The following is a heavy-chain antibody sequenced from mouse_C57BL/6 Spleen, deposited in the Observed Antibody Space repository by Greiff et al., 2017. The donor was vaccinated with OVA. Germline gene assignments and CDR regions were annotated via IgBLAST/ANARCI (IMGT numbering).Heavy chain of an antibody. Sequence: QVQLQQPGAELVRPGSSVKLSCKASGYTFTSYWMHWVKQRPIQGLEWIGNIDPSDSETHYNQKFKDKATLTVDTSSSTAYMQLSSLTSEESEVYYCARGTTGFACWGKGPLVTVSA. V-gene: IGHV1-52*01. CDR2: IDPSDSET. CDR3: ARGTTGFAC. J-gene: IGHJ3*01. D-gene: IGHD1-1*01. CDR1: GYTFTSYW.